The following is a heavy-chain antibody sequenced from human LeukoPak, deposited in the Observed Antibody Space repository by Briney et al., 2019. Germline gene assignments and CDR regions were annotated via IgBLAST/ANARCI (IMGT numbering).Heavy chain of an antibody. D-gene: IGHD3-10*01. V-gene: IGHV1-18*01. Sequence: ASVKVSCKASGYTYTTYGITWVRQAPGQGPEWMGWISAYNGDTNYAQKLQDRVTMTTDTSTNTAYMELRSLRSDDTAVYYCARDKAVYYGSGLRLDYWGQGTLVTVSS. CDR2: ISAYNGDT. CDR1: GYTYTTYG. J-gene: IGHJ4*02. CDR3: ARDKAVYYGSGLRLDY.